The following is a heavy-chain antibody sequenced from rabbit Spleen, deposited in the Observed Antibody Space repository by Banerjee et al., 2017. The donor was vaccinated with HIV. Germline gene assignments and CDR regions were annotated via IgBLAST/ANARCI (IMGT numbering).Heavy chain of an antibody. D-gene: IGHD6-1*01. Sequence: QSLEESGGDLVKPGASLTLTCTASGFTISSGYWMNWVRQAPGKGLEWIARIYGGSSDAAGYASWAKGRFTISKSSSTTATLQMTSLTAADTATYFCVRAVADSNGLSNLWGPGTLVTVS. J-gene: IGHJ4*01. CDR1: GFTISSGYW. CDR3: VRAVADSNGLSNL. CDR2: IYGGSSDAA. V-gene: IGHV1S40*01.